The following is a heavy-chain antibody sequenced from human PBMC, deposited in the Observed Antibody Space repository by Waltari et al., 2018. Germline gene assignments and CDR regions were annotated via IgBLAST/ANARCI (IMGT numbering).Heavy chain of an antibody. CDR1: GGSISSGNW. V-gene: IGHV3-15*07. Sequence: VQLQESGPGLVKPSGTLSLTCAVSGGSISSGNWWTWVRQSPGKGLEWVGRIKSKTDGGTTDYAAPVKGRFTISRDDSKNTLYLQMNSLKTEDTAVYYCTTAGIAVAGTGDYWGQGTLVTVSS. CDR2: IKSKTDGGTT. CDR3: TTAGIAVAGTGDY. D-gene: IGHD6-19*01. J-gene: IGHJ4*02.